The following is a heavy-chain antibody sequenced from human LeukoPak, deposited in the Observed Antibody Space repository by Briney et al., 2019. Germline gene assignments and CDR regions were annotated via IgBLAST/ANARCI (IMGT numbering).Heavy chain of an antibody. CDR1: GGSINSHY. D-gene: IGHD5-12*01. V-gene: IGHV4-59*08. CDR3: VRRDSGWNYFDY. Sequence: KASETLSLTCAVSGGSINSHYWGWIRQPPGKGLQWIGDIYYTGKNNYNLSLKSRVTISLDTSKDHLSLNLTSVLAADTAIYYCVRRDSGWNYFDYWGQGILVTVSS. CDR2: IYYTGKN. J-gene: IGHJ4*02.